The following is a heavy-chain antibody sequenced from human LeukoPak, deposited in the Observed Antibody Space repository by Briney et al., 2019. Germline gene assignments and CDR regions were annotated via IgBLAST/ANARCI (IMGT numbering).Heavy chain of an antibody. CDR2: IYTSGST. D-gene: IGHD1-26*01. CDR3: AREPLVGATTRYYYYGMDV. J-gene: IGHJ6*02. V-gene: IGHV4-4*07. CDR1: GGSLSSYY. Sequence: SETLSLTCTVSGGSLSSYYWSWLRQPAGKGLEWIGRIYTSGSTNYNPPLKSRVTMSVDTSKNQFSLKLSSVTAADTAVYYCAREPLVGATTRYYYYGMDVWGQGTTVTVSS.